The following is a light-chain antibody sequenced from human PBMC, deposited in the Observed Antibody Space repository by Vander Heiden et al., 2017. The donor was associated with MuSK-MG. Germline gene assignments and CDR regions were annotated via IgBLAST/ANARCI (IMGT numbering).Light chain of an antibody. CDR3: QQYNNGPPIT. CDR1: QSVSSN. J-gene: IGKJ5*01. CDR2: GAS. Sequence: EIVMTQSPATLSVSPGERATLSCRASQSVSSNLAWYQQKPGQAPRLLIYGASTRATGIPARFSGSGSGTEFTLTISSLQSEDFAVYYCQQYNNGPPITFGQGTRLGIK. V-gene: IGKV3-15*01.